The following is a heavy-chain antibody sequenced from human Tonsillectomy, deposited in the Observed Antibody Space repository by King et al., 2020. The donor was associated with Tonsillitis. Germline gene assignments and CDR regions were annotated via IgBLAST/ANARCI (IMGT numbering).Heavy chain of an antibody. CDR1: GFTFSSYA. Sequence: VQLVESGGGLVQPGGSLRLSCAASGFTFSSYAMSWVRQAPGKGLEWVSTISGGGGSTYYADSVKGRFTISRDNSKNTLYLQMNSLRAEDSAVYYCAKRMAVRAVKYYFDYWGQGTLVTVSS. J-gene: IGHJ4*02. V-gene: IGHV3-23*04. CDR3: AKRMAVRAVKYYFDY. D-gene: IGHD2-21*01. CDR2: ISGGGGST.